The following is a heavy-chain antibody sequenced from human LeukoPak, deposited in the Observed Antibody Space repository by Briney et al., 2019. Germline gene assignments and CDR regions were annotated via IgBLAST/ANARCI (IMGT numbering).Heavy chain of an antibody. CDR3: AKFPLLWFGELFDY. CDR2: ISGSGCST. D-gene: IGHD3-10*01. Sequence: GGSLTLSCPASGFTFSSYAMSWVRQAPGKGLDWVSAISGSGCSTYYADSVKGALTISRDNSKNTLYLQMNSLRAEDTAVYYCAKFPLLWFGELFDYWGQGTLVTVSS. V-gene: IGHV3-23*01. CDR1: GFTFSSYA. J-gene: IGHJ4*02.